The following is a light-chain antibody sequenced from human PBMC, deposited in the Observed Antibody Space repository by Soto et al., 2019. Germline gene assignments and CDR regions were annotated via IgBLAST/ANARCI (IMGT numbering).Light chain of an antibody. CDR3: TSFSSSTYLYV. Sequence: QSALTQPASVSGSLGQSITISCTGTTRDIAGYNYISWYQQLPGKAPKLMIYQVTIRPSGISNRFSGSKSGNTASLTISGLQAEDEADYYCTSFSSSTYLYVFGTGTQLTVL. V-gene: IGLV2-14*01. CDR2: QVT. CDR1: TRDIAGYNY. J-gene: IGLJ1*01.